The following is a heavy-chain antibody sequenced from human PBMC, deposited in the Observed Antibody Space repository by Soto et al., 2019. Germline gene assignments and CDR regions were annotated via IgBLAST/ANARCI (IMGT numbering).Heavy chain of an antibody. J-gene: IGHJ4*02. V-gene: IGHV1-69*12. D-gene: IGHD1-1*01. Sequence: QVQLVQSGAEVKKPGSSVKVSCKASGGTFSSYAISWVRQAPGQGLEWMGGSIPIFGTANYAQKFQGRVTITADEPTSTAYTELSSLRSEDTAVYYCARAAGTPYYFDYWGQGTLVTVSS. CDR2: SIPIFGTA. CDR1: GGTFSSYA. CDR3: ARAAGTPYYFDY.